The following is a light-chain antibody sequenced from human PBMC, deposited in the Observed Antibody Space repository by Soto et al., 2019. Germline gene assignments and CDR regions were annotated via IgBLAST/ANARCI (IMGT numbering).Light chain of an antibody. J-gene: IGKJ4*01. V-gene: IGKV1-5*01. CDR3: QQANSFPLT. CDR1: QSISSW. CDR2: NAS. Sequence: DIQMTQSPSTLSASVGDRVTITCRASQSISSWLAWYQQKPGKAPKLLIYNASNLESGVPSRFSGGGSRTEFSLTISSLQPDDFATYYCQQANSFPLTFGGGTKVDIK.